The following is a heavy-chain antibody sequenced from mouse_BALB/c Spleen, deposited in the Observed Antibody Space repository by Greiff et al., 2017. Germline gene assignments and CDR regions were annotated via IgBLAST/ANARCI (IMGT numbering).Heavy chain of an antibody. Sequence: VQLQQSGPELVKPGASVKIPCKASGYTFTDYNMDWVKQSHGKSLEWIGDINPNNGGTIYNQKFKGKATLTVDKSSSTAYMELRSLTSEDTAVYYCARRSTTVVPDYLDYWGQGTTVTVSS. CDR3: ARRSTTVVPDYLDY. CDR2: INPNNGGT. V-gene: IGHV1-18*01. D-gene: IGHD1-1*01. CDR1: GYTFTDYN. J-gene: IGHJ2*01.